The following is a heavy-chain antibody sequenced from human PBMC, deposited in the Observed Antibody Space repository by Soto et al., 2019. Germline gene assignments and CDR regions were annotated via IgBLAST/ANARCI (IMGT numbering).Heavy chain of an antibody. CDR1: GGSFSNFG. CDR3: AREGSGYNF. Sequence: GASVKVSFKASGGSFSNFGISWVRQAPGQGLEWMGGIVPVFGGPNYAQRFRGRLTITADESTSTGYMELISLRSDDTAVYYCAREGSGYNFWGQGTQVTVSS. J-gene: IGHJ4*02. V-gene: IGHV1-69*13. CDR2: IVPVFGGP. D-gene: IGHD5-12*01.